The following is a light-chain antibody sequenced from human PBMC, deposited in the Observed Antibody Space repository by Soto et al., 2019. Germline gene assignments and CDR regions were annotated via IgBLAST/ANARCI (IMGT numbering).Light chain of an antibody. J-gene: IGKJ1*01. CDR3: QQYGSSPCT. CDR2: GAS. Sequence: LSQSAATLSLSTGERATLSCRASQSVSSSYLAWYQQKPGQAPRLLIYGASSRATGIPDRFSGSGSGTDFTLTISRLEPEDFAVYYCQQYGSSPCTFGQRTKV. V-gene: IGKV3-20*01. CDR1: QSVSSSY.